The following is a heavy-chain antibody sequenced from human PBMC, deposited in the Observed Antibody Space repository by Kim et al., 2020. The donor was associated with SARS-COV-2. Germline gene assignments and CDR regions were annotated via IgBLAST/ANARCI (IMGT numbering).Heavy chain of an antibody. D-gene: IGHD2-2*01. Sequence: GGSLRLSCAASGFTFSSYGMHWVRQAPGKGLEWVAVISYDGSNKYYADSVKGRFTISRDNSKNTLYLQMNSLRAEDTAVYYCAKDMGVVVPAAAMGPDYWGQGTLVTVSS. CDR2: ISYDGSNK. V-gene: IGHV3-30*18. J-gene: IGHJ4*02. CDR3: AKDMGVVVPAAAMGPDY. CDR1: GFTFSSYG.